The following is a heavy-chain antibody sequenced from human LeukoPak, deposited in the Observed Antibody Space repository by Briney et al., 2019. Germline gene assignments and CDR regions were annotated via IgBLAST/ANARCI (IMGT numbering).Heavy chain of an antibody. J-gene: IGHJ3*02. CDR2: ISYDGSNK. D-gene: IGHD5-18*01. CDR3: ARGHPYSYTYGAFDI. Sequence: GGSLRLSCAASGFTFSSYAMHWVRQAPGKGLEWVAVISYDGSNKYYADSVKGRFTISRDNSRNTLYLQMNSLRGEDTAVYYCARGHPYSYTYGAFDIWGQGTVVTVSS. CDR1: GFTFSSYA. V-gene: IGHV3-30-3*01.